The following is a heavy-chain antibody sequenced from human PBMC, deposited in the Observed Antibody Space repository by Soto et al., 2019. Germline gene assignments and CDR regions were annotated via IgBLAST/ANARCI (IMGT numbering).Heavy chain of an antibody. CDR1: GFTFTSYS. CDR2: ISSSTNYI. D-gene: IGHD3-3*01. CDR3: AREYEDLTSNFDY. Sequence: PGGSLRLSCAASGFTFTSYSMNWVRQAPGKGLEWVSSISSSTNYIYYGDSMKGRFTISRDNAKNSLYLEMNSLRAEDTAVYYCAREYEDLTSNFDYWGQGTLVTVSS. V-gene: IGHV3-21*06. J-gene: IGHJ4*02.